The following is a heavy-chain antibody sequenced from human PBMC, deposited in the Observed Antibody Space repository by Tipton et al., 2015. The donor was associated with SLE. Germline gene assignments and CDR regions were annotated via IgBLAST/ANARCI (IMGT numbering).Heavy chain of an antibody. CDR1: GVSISSGHYY. CDR3: ARDGDYTSSWSHFGGSFDI. CDR2: ISISGTT. V-gene: IGHV4-61*09. Sequence: LRLSCSVSGVSISSGHYYWSWIRQPAGKGLEWIGHISISGTTNYNPSLKSRVSISVDTSKNQFSLKLTSVTAADTAIYYCARDGDYTSSWSHFGGSFDIWGQGTMVTVSS. D-gene: IGHD6-13*01. J-gene: IGHJ3*02.